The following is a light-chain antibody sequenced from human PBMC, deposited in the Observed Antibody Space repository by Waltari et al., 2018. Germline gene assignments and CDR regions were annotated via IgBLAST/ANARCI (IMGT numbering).Light chain of an antibody. CDR3: QHYDSYPVT. CDR2: KAS. J-gene: IGKJ1*01. CDR1: QSISSW. V-gene: IGKV1-5*03. Sequence: DIQMTQSPSTLSASVGDRVTITCRASQSISSWLAWYQQKPGKAPKLLIYKASTLEGGVPSRFSGRGSGREFPLTISSLQPDDFATYYCQHYDSYPVTFGQGTKVDIK.